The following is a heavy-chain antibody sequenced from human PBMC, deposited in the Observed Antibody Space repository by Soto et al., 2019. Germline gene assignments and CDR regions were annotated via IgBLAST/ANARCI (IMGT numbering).Heavy chain of an antibody. CDR1: GFTFRGYD. CDR2: ISGSGGST. J-gene: IGHJ4*02. D-gene: IGHD3-22*01. CDR3: AKGSWNYYDSSGPTYY. Sequence: GASVKVSCEDSGFTFRGYDFHWVRQAPGKGLEWVSAISGSGGSTYYADSVKGRFTISRDNSKNTLYLQMNSLRAEDTAVYYCAKGSWNYYDSSGPTYYWGQGTLVTVSS. V-gene: IGHV3-23*01.